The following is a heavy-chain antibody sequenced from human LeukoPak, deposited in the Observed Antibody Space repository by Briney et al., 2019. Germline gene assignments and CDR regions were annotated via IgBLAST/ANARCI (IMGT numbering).Heavy chain of an antibody. D-gene: IGHD3-3*01. V-gene: IGHV4-59*01. CDR1: GGSISSYY. Sequence: PSETLSLTCTVSGGSISSYYWSWIRQPPGKGLEWIGYIYYSGSTNYNPSLKSRVTISVDTSENQFSLKLSSVTAADTAVYYCARSFRGYYPGAFDIWGQGTMVTVSS. CDR3: ARSFRGYYPGAFDI. J-gene: IGHJ3*02. CDR2: IYYSGST.